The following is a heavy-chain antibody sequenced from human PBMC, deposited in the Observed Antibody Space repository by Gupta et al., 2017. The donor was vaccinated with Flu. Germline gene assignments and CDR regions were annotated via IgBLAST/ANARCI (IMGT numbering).Heavy chain of an antibody. D-gene: IGHD6-6*01. CDR1: GYTFTSYG. CDR3: ARDHVKGSTAARFGWFDS. V-gene: IGHV1-18*04. CDR2: INPYDGNR. Sequence: QVQLVQSGAEVKKPGASVRVSCKASGYTFTSYGISWVRQAPGQGPEWMGWINPYDGNRNYAQSFQDRVTMTTDTSTNTGYMELRSLRSDDPAVDFCARDHVKGSTAARFGWFDSWGQGTLVIVSS. J-gene: IGHJ5*01.